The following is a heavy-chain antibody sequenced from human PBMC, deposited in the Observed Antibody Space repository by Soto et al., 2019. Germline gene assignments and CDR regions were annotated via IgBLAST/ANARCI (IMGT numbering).Heavy chain of an antibody. CDR2: IKEDGSEK. CDR1: GFTFSSYW. Sequence: EVQVVESGGGLVQPGGSLRLSCAASGFTFSSYWMSWVRQAPGKGLEWVANIKEDGSEKNYVDSVKGQFTISRDNAKNSLYLQMSRLRAEDTAVYYCARERYYSGSGGYWGQGTLVTVSS. CDR3: ARERYYSGSGGY. J-gene: IGHJ4*02. D-gene: IGHD3-10*01. V-gene: IGHV3-7*01.